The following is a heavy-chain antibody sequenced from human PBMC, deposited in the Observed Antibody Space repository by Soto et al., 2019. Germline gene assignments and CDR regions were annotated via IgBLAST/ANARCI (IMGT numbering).Heavy chain of an antibody. CDR2: IIPIFGTA. Sequence: PVNVSCKASGCTFSSYDISWVRQSPGQGLEWMGGIIPIFGTANYAQKFQGRVTITADKSTSTAYMELSSLRSEDTAVYYCAADPSSGSYVHLDYWGQGTLVTVSS. J-gene: IGHJ4*02. V-gene: IGHV1-69*06. CDR1: GCTFSSYD. D-gene: IGHD1-26*01. CDR3: AADPSSGSYVHLDY.